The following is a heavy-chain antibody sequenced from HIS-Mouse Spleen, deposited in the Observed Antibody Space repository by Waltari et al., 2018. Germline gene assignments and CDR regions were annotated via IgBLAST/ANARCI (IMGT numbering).Heavy chain of an antibody. CDR2: ISSSSSYI. V-gene: IGHV3-21*01. D-gene: IGHD1-26*01. J-gene: IGHJ4*02. CDR3: ARGGSYSDLDY. CDR1: GFTFSTFS. Sequence: EVQLVESGGGLVKPGGSLRLSGAAAGFTFSTFSMNWVRQAPGKGLEWVSSISSSSSYIYYADSVKGRFTISRDNAKNSLYLQMNSLRAEDTAVYYCARGGSYSDLDYWGQGTLVTVSS.